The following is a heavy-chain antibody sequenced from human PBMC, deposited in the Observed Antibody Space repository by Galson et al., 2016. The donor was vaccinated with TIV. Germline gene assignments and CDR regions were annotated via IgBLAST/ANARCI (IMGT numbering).Heavy chain of an antibody. Sequence: SLRLSCAASGLVSSSFAMNWVRQAPGKGLEWVSTISNTGADTFHADSMKGRFAISRDNSKNMLYLHMTSLRADDTAVYYCAKGSTWFGESLSHWGQGTPVTVSS. CDR1: GLVSSSFA. CDR3: AKGSTWFGESLSH. V-gene: IGHV3-23*01. CDR2: ISNTGADT. D-gene: IGHD3-10*01. J-gene: IGHJ4*02.